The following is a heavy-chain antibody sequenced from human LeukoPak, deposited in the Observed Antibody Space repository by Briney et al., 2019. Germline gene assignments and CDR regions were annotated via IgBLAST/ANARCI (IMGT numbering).Heavy chain of an antibody. CDR1: GGSFSGYY. CDR2: INHSGST. J-gene: IGHJ4*02. CDR3: AKQLGYCSDGSCYFPY. D-gene: IGHD2-15*01. Sequence: KPSETLSLTCAVYGGSFSGYYWSWIRQPPGKGLEWIGEINHSGSTNYNPSLKSRVTISVDTSKNQFSLKLSSVTAADTAVYYCAKQLGYCSDGSCYFPYWGQGTLVTVSS. V-gene: IGHV4-34*01.